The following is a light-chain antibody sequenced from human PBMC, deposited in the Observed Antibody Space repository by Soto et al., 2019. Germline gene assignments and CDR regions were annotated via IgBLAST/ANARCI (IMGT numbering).Light chain of an antibody. CDR1: QSISSY. J-gene: IGKJ3*01. V-gene: IGKV1-39*01. Sequence: DIQMTQYPSSLSASVGDRVTITCRASQSISSYLNWYQQKPGKAPKLLIYAASSLQSGVPSRFSGSGSGTDFTLTISSLQPGDFATYYCQQSYSTPFPFGPGTKVDIK. CDR3: QQSYSTPFP. CDR2: AAS.